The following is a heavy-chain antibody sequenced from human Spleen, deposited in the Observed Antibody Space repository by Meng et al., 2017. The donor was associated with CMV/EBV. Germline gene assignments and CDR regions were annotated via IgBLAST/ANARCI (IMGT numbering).Heavy chain of an antibody. CDR1: GGSISSNIYF. CDR3: VASGRRLYYAMDV. D-gene: IGHD1-14*01. J-gene: IGHJ6*02. V-gene: IGHV4-39*07. Sequence: SETLSLTCTVSGGSISSNIYFWAWIRQPPGQGLEWIGSIYYTGTTYYNPSLKRRVSMSVDTSKNQFSLKMTSVTAADTAVYYCVASGRRLYYAMDVWGQGTTVTVSS. CDR2: IYYTGTT.